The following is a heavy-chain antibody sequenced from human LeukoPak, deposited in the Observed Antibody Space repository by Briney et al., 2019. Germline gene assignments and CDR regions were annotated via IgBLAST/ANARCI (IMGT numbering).Heavy chain of an antibody. D-gene: IGHD3-22*01. CDR1: VSTLTSYG. CDR3: ARDTITMIVVVNTFDY. CDR2: ISAYNGDT. Sequence: ASVKLSCKASVSTLTSYGISWVRQAPGHGREWMGWISAYNGDTNYAQKLQGRVTMTTDTSTSTAYMELRSLRSDDTAVYYCARDTITMIVVVNTFDYWGQGTLVTVSS. J-gene: IGHJ4*02. V-gene: IGHV1-18*01.